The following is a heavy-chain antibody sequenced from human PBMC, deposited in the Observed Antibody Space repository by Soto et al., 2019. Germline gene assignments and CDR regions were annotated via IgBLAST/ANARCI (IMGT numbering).Heavy chain of an antibody. V-gene: IGHV3-30*18. D-gene: IGHD2-15*01. CDR3: AKDQGDIVPAYGMDV. Sequence: GGSLRLSCAASGFTFSSYGMHWVRQAPGKGLEWVAVISYDGSNKYYADSVKGRFTISRDNSKNTLYLQMNSLRAEDTAVYYCAKDQGDIVPAYGMDVRGQGTTVTVSS. CDR2: ISYDGSNK. J-gene: IGHJ6*02. CDR1: GFTFSSYG.